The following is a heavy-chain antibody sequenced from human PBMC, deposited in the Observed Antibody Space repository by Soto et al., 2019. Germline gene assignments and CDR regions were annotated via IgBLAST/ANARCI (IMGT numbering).Heavy chain of an antibody. Sequence: SVKVSCKASGGTFSSYAISWVRQAPGQGLEWMGGIIPIFGTANYAQKFQGRVTITADESTSTAYMELSSLRSEDTAVYYCARGVNLVDTAMVGSFDYWGQGTLVTVSS. V-gene: IGHV1-69*13. CDR1: GGTFSSYA. D-gene: IGHD5-18*01. CDR3: ARGVNLVDTAMVGSFDY. J-gene: IGHJ4*02. CDR2: IIPIFGTA.